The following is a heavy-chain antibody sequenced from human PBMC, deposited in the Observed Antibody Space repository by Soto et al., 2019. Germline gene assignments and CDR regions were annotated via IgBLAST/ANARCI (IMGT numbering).Heavy chain of an antibody. D-gene: IGHD2-15*01. CDR3: ARLLYCSGGSCYIDY. Sequence: SETLSLTCTVSGGSISSSSYYWGWIRQPPGKGLEWIGSIYYSGSTYYNPSLKSRVTISVDTSKNQFSLKLSSVTAADTAVYYCARLLYCSGGSCYIDYWGQGTLVTVSS. CDR1: GGSISSSSYY. J-gene: IGHJ4*02. V-gene: IGHV4-39*01. CDR2: IYYSGST.